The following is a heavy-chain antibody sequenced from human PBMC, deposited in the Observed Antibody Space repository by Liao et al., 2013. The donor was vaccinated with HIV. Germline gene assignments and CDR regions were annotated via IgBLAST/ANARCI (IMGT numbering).Heavy chain of an antibody. CDR3: ARGWYYDFWSGYYSPAGIGPYFDY. CDR1: GESFRGYF. J-gene: IGHJ4*02. Sequence: QVQLQQWGAGLLKPSETLSLTCDVYGESFRGYFWNWIRQPPGKGLEWIGEINHSGRTNYNPSVKSRVTMSVDTSKNQFALNLSSVTAADTAVYYCARGWYYDFWSGYYSPAGIGPYFDYWGQGTLVTVSS. V-gene: IGHV4-34*01. D-gene: IGHD3-3*01. CDR2: INHSGRT.